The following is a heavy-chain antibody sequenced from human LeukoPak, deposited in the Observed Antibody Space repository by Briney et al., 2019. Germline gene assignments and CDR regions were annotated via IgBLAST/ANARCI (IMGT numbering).Heavy chain of an antibody. D-gene: IGHD6-19*01. V-gene: IGHV4-39*07. CDR2: IDYSGST. CDR1: GDSSSSSIYY. Sequence: SETLSLTCAVSGDSSSSSIYYWGWIHQPPGKGLEWIGSIDYSGSTYYNPSLKSRATISIDTSKNQFSLKLSSVTAADTAVYYCAREYTLYRSGWFLDYWGQGTVVTVSS. J-gene: IGHJ4*02. CDR3: AREYTLYRSGWFLDY.